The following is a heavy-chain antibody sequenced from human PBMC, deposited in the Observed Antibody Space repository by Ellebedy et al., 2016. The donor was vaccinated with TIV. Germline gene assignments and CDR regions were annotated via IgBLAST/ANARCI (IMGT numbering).Heavy chain of an antibody. CDR1: GFTFSSYW. Sequence: SLKISCAASGFTFSSYWMSWVRQAPGKGLEWVSSLTYNSDRIGYADSVKGRFTISRDNVKNSLYLQMNSLRPEDTALYYCVEEAAAGTRGAFDIWGQGTMVTVSS. CDR3: VEEAAAGTRGAFDI. J-gene: IGHJ3*02. CDR2: LTYNSDRI. D-gene: IGHD6-13*01. V-gene: IGHV3-9*01.